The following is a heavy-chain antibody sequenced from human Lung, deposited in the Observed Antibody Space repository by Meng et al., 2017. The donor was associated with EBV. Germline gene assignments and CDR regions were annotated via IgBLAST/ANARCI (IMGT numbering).Heavy chain of an antibody. D-gene: IGHD1-14*01. CDR3: ARGRRNEPLFDY. CDR2: LIAVFDKT. J-gene: IGHJ4*02. Sequence: QVQLVQSGAEVKKPXXSXKVACKTSGGSFSTHTFSWVRQAPGQGLEWMGGLIAVFDKTKAAPRFQDRVTFTADESTSTAYMELSSLTFDDTAVYFCARGRRNEPLFDYWGQGTLVTVSS. CDR1: GGSFSTHT. V-gene: IGHV1-69*12.